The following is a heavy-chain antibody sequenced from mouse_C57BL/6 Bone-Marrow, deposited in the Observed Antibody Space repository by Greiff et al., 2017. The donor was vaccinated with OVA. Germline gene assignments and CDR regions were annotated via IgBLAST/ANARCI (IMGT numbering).Heavy chain of an antibody. V-gene: IGHV14-4*01. D-gene: IGHD1-3*01. CDR2: IDPENGDT. J-gene: IGHJ4*01. Sequence: VHVKQSGAELVRPGASVKLSCTASGFNIKDDYMHWVKQRPEQGLEWIGWIDPENGDTEYASKFQGKATITADTSSNTAYLQLSSLTSEDTAVYYWTTTPEWAMDYWGQGTSVTVSS. CDR1: GFNIKDDY. CDR3: TTTPEWAMDY.